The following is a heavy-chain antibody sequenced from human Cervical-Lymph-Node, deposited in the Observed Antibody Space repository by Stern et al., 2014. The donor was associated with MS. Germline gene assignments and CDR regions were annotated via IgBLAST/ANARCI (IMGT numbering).Heavy chain of an antibody. V-gene: IGHV3-23*04. CDR2: ISGTGDNL. Sequence: EVQLVESGGGLVQPGGSLRLSCAASGFIFNTYAMNWVRQAPGKGLEWVASISGTGDNLYYADSVKGRFTISRDNSKNTLFLQMNSLRADDTAVYFCAKRGYSTRRSYFDYWGQGTLVAVSS. D-gene: IGHD5-12*01. J-gene: IGHJ4*02. CDR3: AKRGYSTRRSYFDY. CDR1: GFIFNTYA.